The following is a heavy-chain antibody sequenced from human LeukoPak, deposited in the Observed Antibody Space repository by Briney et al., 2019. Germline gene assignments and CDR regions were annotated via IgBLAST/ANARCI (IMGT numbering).Heavy chain of an antibody. CDR1: GYTFTSYG. J-gene: IGHJ6*02. V-gene: IGHV1-18*01. Sequence: ASVKVSCKASGYTFTSYGISWVRQAPGQGLEWMGWISAYNGNTNYAQKLQGRVTMTTDTSTSTAYMELRSLRSDDTAVYYCARDITGKRPYYYYYGMDVWGQGTTVTVSS. CDR3: ARDITGKRPYYYYYGMDV. CDR2: ISAYNGNT. D-gene: IGHD1-20*01.